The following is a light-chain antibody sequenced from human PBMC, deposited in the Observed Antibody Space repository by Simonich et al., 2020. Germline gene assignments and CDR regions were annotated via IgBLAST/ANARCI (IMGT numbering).Light chain of an antibody. Sequence: QSALTQPPCASGSPGQSVTISCTGTSSDVGGYNYVSWYQQHPGKAPKLMIYDVSKRPSGVSNRFSGSKAGNTASLTISGLQAEDEADYYCSSYTSSSTLVFGGGTKLTVL. CDR1: SSDVGGYNY. CDR3: SSYTSSSTLV. CDR2: DVS. J-gene: IGLJ2*01. V-gene: IGLV2-14*01.